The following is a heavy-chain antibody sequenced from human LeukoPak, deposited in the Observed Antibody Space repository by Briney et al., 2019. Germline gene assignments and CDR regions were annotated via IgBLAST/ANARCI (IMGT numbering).Heavy chain of an antibody. D-gene: IGHD5-24*01. Sequence: GASVKVSCQASGYIFTGYFMHWVRQAPGQGLEYMGWINPNSGDAKYTQKFQGRVTMTRDTSITTAYMELSSLDSDDTAVYFCATRDGYNFDYWGQGTLVTVSS. V-gene: IGHV1-2*02. CDR1: GYIFTGYF. J-gene: IGHJ4*02. CDR3: ATRDGYNFDY. CDR2: INPNSGDA.